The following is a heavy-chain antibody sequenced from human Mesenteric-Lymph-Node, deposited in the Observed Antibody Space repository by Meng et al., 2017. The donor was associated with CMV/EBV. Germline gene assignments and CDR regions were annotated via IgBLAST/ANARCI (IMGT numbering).Heavy chain of an antibody. CDR3: ARELGGSSSLDN. CDR2: IYHSGKT. V-gene: IGHV4-38-2*02. Sequence: GSLRLSCTVSGYSISSGYYWDWIRQSPGKGLEWIGSIYHSGKTNYSPSLKSRVTISVDTSKNLVSLKLNSVTAADTAVYYCARELGGSSSLDNWGQGTLVTVSS. J-gene: IGHJ4*02. CDR1: GYSISSGYY. D-gene: IGHD1-26*01.